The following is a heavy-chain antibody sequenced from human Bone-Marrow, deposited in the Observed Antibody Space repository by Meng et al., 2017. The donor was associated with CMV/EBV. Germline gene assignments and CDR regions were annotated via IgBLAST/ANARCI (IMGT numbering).Heavy chain of an antibody. CDR2: IKYDGSEI. CDR3: ARGTLRRSDS. V-gene: IGHV3-7*01. J-gene: IGHJ4*02. Sequence: GESLKISCAASGFTFSGYWMSWVRQPPGKGLEWVANIKYDGSEIDYVASVEGRFTTSRDNAKNSLYLQMNSLRVEDTAVYYCARGTLRRSDSWGQGTLVTVSS. CDR1: GFTFSGYW. D-gene: IGHD3-3*01.